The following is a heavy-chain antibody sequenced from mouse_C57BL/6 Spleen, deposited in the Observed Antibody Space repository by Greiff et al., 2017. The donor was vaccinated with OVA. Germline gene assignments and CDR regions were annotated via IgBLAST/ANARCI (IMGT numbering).Heavy chain of an antibody. Sequence: VQLQQSGAELVKPGASVKLSCKASGYTFTSYWMHWVKQRPGQGLEWIGLIHPNSGSTNYNEKFKSKATLTVDKSSSTAYMQLSSLTSEDSAVYYCARDGDGSFAMDYWGQGTSVTVSS. CDR3: ARDGDGSFAMDY. D-gene: IGHD1-1*01. J-gene: IGHJ4*01. CDR1: GYTFTSYW. V-gene: IGHV1-64*01. CDR2: IHPNSGST.